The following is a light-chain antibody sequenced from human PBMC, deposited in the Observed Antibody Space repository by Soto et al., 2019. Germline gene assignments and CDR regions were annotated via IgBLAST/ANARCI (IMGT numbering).Light chain of an antibody. CDR1: QSVSSSY. Sequence: EIVLTQSPGTLSLSPGERATLSCRASQSVSSSYLAWYQQKPGQAPSLLIYGASSRATGIPDRFRGSGSGTDFTLTISRLQPEDFAVYYCQQYGSSLLFTFGPGTKVDIK. J-gene: IGKJ3*01. CDR2: GAS. CDR3: QQYGSSLLFT. V-gene: IGKV3-20*01.